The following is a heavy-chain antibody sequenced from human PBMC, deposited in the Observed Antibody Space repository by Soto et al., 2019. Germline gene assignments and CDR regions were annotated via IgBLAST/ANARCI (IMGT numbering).Heavy chain of an antibody. V-gene: IGHV4-61*05. D-gene: IGHD3-9*01. Sequence: PGKGLEWIGYIYLGDTTNYNPSLESRVTISIDKSKNQFSLKLSSVTAADTVVFFCARNAYDNSFWSRHSWGPGPLIT. J-gene: IGHJ5*01. CDR2: IYLGDTT. CDR3: ARNAYDNSFWSRHS.